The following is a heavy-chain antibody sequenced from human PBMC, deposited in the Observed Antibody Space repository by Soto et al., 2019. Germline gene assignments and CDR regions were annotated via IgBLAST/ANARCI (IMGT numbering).Heavy chain of an antibody. CDR3: AIAFYDSSGYYYEGMIYFDY. Sequence: ASVKVSCKASGYTFTSYGISWVRQAPGQGLEWMGWISAYNGNTNYAQKLQGRVTMTTDTSTSTAYMELRSLRSDDTAVYYCAIAFYDSSGYYYEGMIYFDYWGQGTLVTVSS. D-gene: IGHD3-22*01. CDR1: GYTFTSYG. J-gene: IGHJ4*02. CDR2: ISAYNGNT. V-gene: IGHV1-18*01.